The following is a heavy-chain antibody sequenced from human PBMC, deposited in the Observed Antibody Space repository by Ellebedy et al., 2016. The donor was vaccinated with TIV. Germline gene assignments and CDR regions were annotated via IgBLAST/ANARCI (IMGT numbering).Heavy chain of an antibody. CDR1: GYSFTNYW. CDR3: ARRQYSSDFKGDYFDY. J-gene: IGHJ4*02. D-gene: IGHD6-25*01. Sequence: GGSLRLPXRGSGYSFTNYWITWVRQMPGKGLEYMGLIDPSDSYLDYSPSFQGHVSISVDKSTSTAYLQWSSLQASDTAMYYCARRQYSSDFKGDYFDYWGQGTLVTVSS. CDR2: IDPSDSYL. V-gene: IGHV5-10-1*01.